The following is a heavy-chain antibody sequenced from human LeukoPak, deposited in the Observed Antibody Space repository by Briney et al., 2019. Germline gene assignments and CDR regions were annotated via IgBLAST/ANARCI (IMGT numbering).Heavy chain of an antibody. V-gene: IGHV4-61*02. J-gene: IGHJ2*01. CDR3: ARVYYSNSYDYWYFDL. CDR1: GDSISSGDYY. Sequence: SETLSLTCTVSGDSISSGDYYWSWIRQPAGKGLEWIGRISSSGSTNYNPSLKSRVTISVDTSKNQLSLKLSSVTAADTAVYYCARVYYSNSYDYWYFDLWGRGTLVTVSS. CDR2: ISSSGST. D-gene: IGHD6-13*01.